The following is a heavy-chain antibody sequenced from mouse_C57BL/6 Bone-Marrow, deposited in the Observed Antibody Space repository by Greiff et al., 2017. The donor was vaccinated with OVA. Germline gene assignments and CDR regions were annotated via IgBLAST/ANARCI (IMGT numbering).Heavy chain of an antibody. CDR1: GYSITSGYY. J-gene: IGHJ1*03. CDR3: ANYYGSSDWYFDV. V-gene: IGHV3-6*01. D-gene: IGHD1-1*01. CDR2: ISYDGSN. Sequence: EVHLVESGPGLVKPSQSLSLTCSVTGYSITSGYYWNWIRQFPGNKLEWMGYISYDGSNNYNPSLKNRISITRDTSKNQFFLKLNSVTTEDTATYYCANYYGSSDWYFDVWGTGTTVTVSS.